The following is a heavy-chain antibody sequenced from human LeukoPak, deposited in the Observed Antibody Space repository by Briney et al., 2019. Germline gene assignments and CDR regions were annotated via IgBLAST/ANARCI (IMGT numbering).Heavy chain of an antibody. CDR3: AREGGLNYYDSSGYYYS. CDR1: GYTFTGYY. Sequence: SVKVSCKASGYTFTGYYMHWVWQAPGQGLEWMGRINPNSGGTNYAQKFQGRVTMTRDTSISTAYMELSRLRSDDTAVYYCAREGGLNYYDSSGYYYSWGQGTLVTVSS. D-gene: IGHD3-22*01. CDR2: INPNSGGT. V-gene: IGHV1-2*06. J-gene: IGHJ4*02.